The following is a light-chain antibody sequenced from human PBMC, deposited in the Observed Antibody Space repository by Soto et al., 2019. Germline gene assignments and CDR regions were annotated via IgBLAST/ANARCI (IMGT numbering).Light chain of an antibody. CDR2: EVT. J-gene: IGLJ2*01. CDR3: SSYASSTNLI. Sequence: QSALTQPPSASGSPGQSVTISCTGSSSDVGAYNFVSWYQQHPGKAPKLMIYEVTNRPSGVPDRFSGSKSGNTASLTASWLQTEDEADYYCSSYASSTNLIFGGGTKLTVL. CDR1: SSDVGAYNF. V-gene: IGLV2-8*01.